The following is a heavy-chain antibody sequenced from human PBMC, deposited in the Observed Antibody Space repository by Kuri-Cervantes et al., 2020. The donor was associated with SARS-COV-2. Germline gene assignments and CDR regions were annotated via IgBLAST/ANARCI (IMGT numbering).Heavy chain of an antibody. D-gene: IGHD5-24*01. Sequence: SETLSLTCAVYGGSFSGYYWSWIRQPPGKGLEWIGEINHSGSTNYNPSLKSRVTISVDTSKNQFSLKLSSVTAADMAVYYCARKVEMATISHWSQGTLVTVSS. J-gene: IGHJ4*02. CDR3: ARKVEMATISH. CDR1: GGSFSGYY. CDR2: INHSGST. V-gene: IGHV4-34*01.